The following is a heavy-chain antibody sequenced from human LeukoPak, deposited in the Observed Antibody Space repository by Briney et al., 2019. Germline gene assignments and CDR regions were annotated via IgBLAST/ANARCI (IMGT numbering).Heavy chain of an antibody. CDR2: LYNGGSP. CDR1: GFTVSSNY. V-gene: IGHV3-53*01. Sequence: PGGSLRLSCAASGFTVSSNYMTWVRQAPGKGLEWVSTLYNGGSPHYADPVKGRFTISSDKSKNTLFLQMNSLRAEDTAVYYCARAQDYCSGGSCYGYFQHWGQGSLVTVSS. CDR3: ARAQDYCSGGSCYGYFQH. D-gene: IGHD2-15*01. J-gene: IGHJ1*01.